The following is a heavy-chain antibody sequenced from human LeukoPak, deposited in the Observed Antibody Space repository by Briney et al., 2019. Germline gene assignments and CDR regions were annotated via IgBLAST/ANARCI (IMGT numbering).Heavy chain of an antibody. CDR1: GGTFSSYA. V-gene: IGHV1-69*05. CDR3: ARRYCSSTSCFPFDP. J-gene: IGHJ5*02. Sequence: SVKVSCKASGGTFSSYAISWVRQAPGQGLEWMGGIIPIFGTANYAQKFQGRVTITTDESTSTAYMELSSLRSEDTAVYYCARRYCSSTSCFPFDPWGQGTLVTVSS. CDR2: IIPIFGTA. D-gene: IGHD2-2*01.